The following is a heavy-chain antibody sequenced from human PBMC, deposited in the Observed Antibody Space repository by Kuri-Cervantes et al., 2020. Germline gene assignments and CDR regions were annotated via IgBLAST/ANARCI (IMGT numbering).Heavy chain of an antibody. CDR3: AKGSIAVAP. CDR2: ISGSGGDT. Sequence: GESLKISCAASGFAFSSSAMTWVRQAPQKGLEWVSSISGSGGDTYYADSVKGRFTISRDNSKNTLYLQMNSLRAEDTAVYYCAKGSIAVAPWGQGTLVTVSS. CDR1: GFAFSSSA. D-gene: IGHD6-19*01. V-gene: IGHV3-23*01. J-gene: IGHJ5*02.